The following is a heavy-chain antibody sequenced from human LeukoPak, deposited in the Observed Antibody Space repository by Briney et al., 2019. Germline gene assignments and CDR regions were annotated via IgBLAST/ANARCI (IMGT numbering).Heavy chain of an antibody. D-gene: IGHD3-22*01. CDR1: GGTFSSYA. J-gene: IGHJ4*02. V-gene: IGHV1-69*13. CDR3: ARGGYFSYYFDY. Sequence: GASVTVSCKASGGTFSSYAISWVRQAPGQGLEWMGGIIPIFGTANYAQKFQGRVTITADESTSTAYMELSSLRSEDTAVYYCARGGYFSYYFDYWGQGTLVTVSS. CDR2: IIPIFGTA.